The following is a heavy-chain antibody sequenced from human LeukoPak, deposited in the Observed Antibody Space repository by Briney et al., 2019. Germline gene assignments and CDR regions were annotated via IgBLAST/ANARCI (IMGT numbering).Heavy chain of an antibody. D-gene: IGHD6-13*01. CDR1: GFTFSSYE. CDR2: ISSSSGYS. CDR3: AREASSSWYLDF. V-gene: IGHV3-21*01. J-gene: IGHJ4*02. Sequence: GGSLRLSCAASGFTFSSYEMNWVRQAPGKGLEWVSSISSSSGYSYYADSVKGRFTISRDNAKNSLYLQMNSLRAEDTAVYYCAREASSSWYLDFWGQGTLVTVSS.